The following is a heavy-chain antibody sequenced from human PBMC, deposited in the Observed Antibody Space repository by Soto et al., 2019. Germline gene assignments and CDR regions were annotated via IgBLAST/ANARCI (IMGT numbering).Heavy chain of an antibody. V-gene: IGHV4-34*01. CDR2: ISHSGRT. CDR3: ARVILRYFDMLSVPEYFDY. D-gene: IGHD3-9*01. J-gene: IGHJ4*02. CDR1: GGSFSGYY. Sequence: QVQLQQWGAGLLKPSETLSLTCAVYGGSFSGYYWSRIRQPPGKGLGGIGEISHSGRTNYNPSLQSRVTMSVDTSKNQCFLKLSSAPAADTAVYYWARVILRYFDMLSVPEYFDYWCQGTLVTVSS.